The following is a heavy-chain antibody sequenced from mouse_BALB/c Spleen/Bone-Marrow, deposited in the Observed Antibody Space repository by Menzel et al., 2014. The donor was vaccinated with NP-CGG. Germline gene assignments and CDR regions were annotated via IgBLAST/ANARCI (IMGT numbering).Heavy chain of an antibody. V-gene: IGHV7-3*02. J-gene: IGHJ2*01. D-gene: IGHD2-3*01. Sequence: EVKVVESGGGLIQPGGSLRLSCATSGFTFTDYYMTWVRQPPGKALEWLGFIRNKANGYTTEYSASVKGRFTISRDNSQSILYLQMNTLRAEDSATYYCARDMGGLLFDYWGQGTTLTVSS. CDR2: IRNKANGYTT. CDR3: ARDMGGLLFDY. CDR1: GFTFTDYY.